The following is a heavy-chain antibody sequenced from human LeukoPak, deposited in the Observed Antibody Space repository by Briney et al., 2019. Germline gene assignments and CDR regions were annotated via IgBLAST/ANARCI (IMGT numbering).Heavy chain of an antibody. J-gene: IGHJ4*02. V-gene: IGHV1-69*04. CDR3: ARDERSYGDYGKEYYFDY. CDR1: GGTFSSYA. Sequence: SVKVSCKASGGTFSSYAISWVRQAPGQGLEWMGRIIPILGIANYAQKFQGRVTITADKSTSTAYMELSSLRSEDTAVYYCARDERSYGDYGKEYYFDYWGQGTLVTVSS. CDR2: IIPILGIA. D-gene: IGHD4-17*01.